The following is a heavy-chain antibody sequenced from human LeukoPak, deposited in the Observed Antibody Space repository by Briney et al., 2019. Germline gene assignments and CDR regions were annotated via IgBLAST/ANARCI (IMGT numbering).Heavy chain of an antibody. CDR3: ASLDYGGNWVDY. CDR1: GGSISSSSYY. J-gene: IGHJ4*02. V-gene: IGHV4-39*07. Sequence: SETLSLTCAVSGGSISSSSYYWGWIRQPPGKGLEWIGSIYYSGSTYYNPSLKSRVTISVDTSKNQFSLKLSSVTAADTAVYYCASLDYGGNWVDYWGQGTLVTVSS. D-gene: IGHD4-23*01. CDR2: IYYSGST.